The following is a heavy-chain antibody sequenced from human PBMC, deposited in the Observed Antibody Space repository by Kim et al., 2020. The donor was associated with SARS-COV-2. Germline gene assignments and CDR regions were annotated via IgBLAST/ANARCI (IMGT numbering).Heavy chain of an antibody. CDR1: GGSFSGYY. J-gene: IGHJ4*02. CDR3: AGAGYYDSSGIDY. Sequence: SETLSLTCAVYGGSFSGYYWSWIRQPPGKGLEWIGEINHSGSTNYNPSLKSRVTISVDTSKNQFSLKLSSVTAADTAVYYCAGAGYYDSSGIDYWGQGTLVTVSS. D-gene: IGHD3-22*01. V-gene: IGHV4-34*01. CDR2: INHSGST.